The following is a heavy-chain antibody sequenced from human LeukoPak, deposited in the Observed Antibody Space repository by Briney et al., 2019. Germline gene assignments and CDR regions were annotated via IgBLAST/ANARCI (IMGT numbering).Heavy chain of an antibody. V-gene: IGHV1-2*02. D-gene: IGHD6-19*01. CDR1: GYSFTGQD. CDR3: ASYPRYSSTPPFDY. Sequence: PSVKVSCKASGYSFTGQDMHWVRQAPGQGLEWMGWINPNSGDTNYAQKFQGRVTMTRDTTISTAYMELNRLTSNDTAVYYCASYPRYSSTPPFDYWGQGTPVTVSS. J-gene: IGHJ4*02. CDR2: INPNSGDT.